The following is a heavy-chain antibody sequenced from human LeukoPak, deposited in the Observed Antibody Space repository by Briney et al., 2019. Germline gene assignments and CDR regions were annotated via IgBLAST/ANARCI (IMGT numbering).Heavy chain of an antibody. Sequence: GRSLTLSCAASGFSFNTYAMHWVRQAPGQGLEWVALIWHDGSDKFYAHSVRGQFTISRDNSNNTVYLQMHNLRPEDTAVYYCAREIFASGSYPDFWGQGTLVTVSS. D-gene: IGHD3-10*01. J-gene: IGHJ4*02. CDR2: IWHDGSDK. V-gene: IGHV3-33*01. CDR1: GFSFNTYA. CDR3: AREIFASGSYPDF.